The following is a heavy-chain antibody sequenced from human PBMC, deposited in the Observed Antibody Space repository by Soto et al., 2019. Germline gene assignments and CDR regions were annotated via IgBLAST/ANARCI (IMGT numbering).Heavy chain of an antibody. CDR3: ARHAHVVVVAAKQDWYFDL. D-gene: IGHD2-15*01. V-gene: IGHV4-34*01. CDR2: INHSGST. J-gene: IGHJ2*01. Sequence: QVQLQQWGAGLLKPSETLSLTCAVYGGSFSGYYWSWIRQPPGKGLEWIGEINHSGSTNYNPSLKSRVTISVDTSKNHFSLKLSSVTAADTAVYYCARHAHVVVVAAKQDWYFDLWGRGTLVTVSS. CDR1: GGSFSGYY.